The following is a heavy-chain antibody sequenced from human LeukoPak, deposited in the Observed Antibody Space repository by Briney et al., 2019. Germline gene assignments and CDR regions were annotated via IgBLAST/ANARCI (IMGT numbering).Heavy chain of an antibody. J-gene: IGHJ4*02. V-gene: IGHV4-34*01. CDR2: INHSGST. CDR1: GGSFSGYY. D-gene: IGHD2-2*01. Sequence: SETLSLTCAVYGGSFSGYYWSWIRQPPGKGLGWIGEINHSGSTNYNPSLKSRVTISVDTSKNQFSLKLSSVTAADTAAYYCARGGQYAKEYYFDYWGQGTLVTVSS. CDR3: ARGGQYAKEYYFDY.